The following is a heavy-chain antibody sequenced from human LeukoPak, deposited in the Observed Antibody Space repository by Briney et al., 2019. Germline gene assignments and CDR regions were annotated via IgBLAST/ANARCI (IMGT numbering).Heavy chain of an antibody. CDR3: ARDGSGWFTYWYFDL. D-gene: IGHD6-19*01. J-gene: IGHJ2*01. V-gene: IGHV3-48*01. Sequence: SGGSLRLSCAASGFTFSSYTMNWVRQAPGRGLEWISYITSSSSPIYYADSVKGRFTISRDNAKNSLYLQINSLRVEDTAVYYCARDGSGWFTYWYFDLWGRGTLVTVSS. CDR1: GFTFSSYT. CDR2: ITSSSSPI.